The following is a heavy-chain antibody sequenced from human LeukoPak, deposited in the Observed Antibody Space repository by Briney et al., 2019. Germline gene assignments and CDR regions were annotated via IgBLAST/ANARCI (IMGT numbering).Heavy chain of an antibody. V-gene: IGHV1-2*02. CDR2: INPNSGDT. CDR3: ARLYSSTEVIDS. CDR1: GNTFTDDF. Sequence: ASVKVSCKTPGNTFTDDFMNCVRHAPGQGLECMGWINPNSGDTNYAPKFQGRFTMTRDTSISTDYMELSSLTSDDTAVYYCARLYSSTEVIDSWGQGTLVTVSS. J-gene: IGHJ4*02. D-gene: IGHD6-13*01.